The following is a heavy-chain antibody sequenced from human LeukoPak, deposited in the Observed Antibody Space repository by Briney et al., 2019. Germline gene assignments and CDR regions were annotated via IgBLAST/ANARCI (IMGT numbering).Heavy chain of an antibody. Sequence: GGSLRLSCAASGFTFSSYGMHWVRQAPGKGLEWVAVISYDGSNKYYADSVKGRFTISRDNSKNTLYLQMNSLRAEDTAVYCCAKVKVEYGGNSGFDYWGQGTLVTVSS. CDR3: AKVKVEYGGNSGFDY. CDR1: GFTFSSYG. D-gene: IGHD4-23*01. J-gene: IGHJ4*02. CDR2: ISYDGSNK. V-gene: IGHV3-30*18.